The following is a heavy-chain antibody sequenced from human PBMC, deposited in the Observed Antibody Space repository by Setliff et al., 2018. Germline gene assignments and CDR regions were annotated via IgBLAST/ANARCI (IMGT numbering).Heavy chain of an antibody. V-gene: IGHV3-74*01. CDR1: GFTFSSYW. CDR2: INSDGSST. D-gene: IGHD3-3*01. Sequence: GGSLRLSCAASGFTFSSYWMHWVRQAPGKGLVWVSRINSDGSSTSYADSVKGRFTISRDNAKDTLYLQMNSLRAEDTAVYYCAREVNDNFWSGYLYYYGMDVWGQGTTVTVSS. CDR3: AREVNDNFWSGYLYYYGMDV. J-gene: IGHJ6*02.